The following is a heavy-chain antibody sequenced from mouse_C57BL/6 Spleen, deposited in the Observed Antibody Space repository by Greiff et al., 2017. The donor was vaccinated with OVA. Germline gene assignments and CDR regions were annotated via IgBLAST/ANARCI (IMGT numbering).Heavy chain of an antibody. CDR1: GYAFSSSW. J-gene: IGHJ2*01. Sequence: QVQLQQSGPELVKPGASVKISCKASGYAFSSSWMNWVKQRPGKGLEWIGRIYPGDGDTNYNGKFKGKATLTADKSSSTAYMQLRSLTSEDSAVYFCARSTTVVAGFDYWGQGTTLTVSS. CDR3: ARSTTVVAGFDY. CDR2: IYPGDGDT. V-gene: IGHV1-82*01. D-gene: IGHD1-1*01.